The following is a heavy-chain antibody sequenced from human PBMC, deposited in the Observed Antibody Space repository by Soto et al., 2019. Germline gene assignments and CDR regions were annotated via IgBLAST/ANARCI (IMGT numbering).Heavy chain of an antibody. V-gene: IGHV1-18*01. J-gene: IGHJ4*02. CDR3: ARGRYGDY. Sequence: QVHLVQSGAEVKKPGASVKVSCKGSGYAFTTYGITWVRQAPGQGLEWMGWISAHNGNTNYAQKLQGRVTVTRDTSTSTAYMELRSLRSDYKAVYYCARGRYGDYWGQGALVTVSS. D-gene: IGHD1-1*01. CDR1: GYAFTTYG. CDR2: ISAHNGNT.